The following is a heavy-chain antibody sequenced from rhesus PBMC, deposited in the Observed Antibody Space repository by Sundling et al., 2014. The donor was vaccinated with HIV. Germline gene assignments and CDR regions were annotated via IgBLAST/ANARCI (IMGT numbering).Heavy chain of an antibody. CDR1: GGSVNNYY. D-gene: IGHD1-44*01. V-gene: IGHV4-173*01. J-gene: IGHJ4*01. Sequence: QVQLQESGPGLVKPSETLSLTCAVSGGSVNNYYWSWIRQPPGRGLEWIGRISGTVTNTAYNPSLKRRVTISIDTSRTQFSLKLTSVTAADTAVYYCAKGWGPFDYWGQGVPVTVSS. CDR3: AKGWGPFDY. CDR2: ISGTVTNT.